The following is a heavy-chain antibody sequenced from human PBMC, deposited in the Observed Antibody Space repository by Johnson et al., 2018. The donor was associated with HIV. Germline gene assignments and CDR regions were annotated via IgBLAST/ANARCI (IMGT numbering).Heavy chain of an antibody. J-gene: IGHJ3*02. CDR3: ARVSSSSSFDAFDI. CDR2: IYSGGST. D-gene: IGHD6-6*01. CDR1: GFTVSSNY. V-gene: IGHV3-66*02. Sequence: VQLVESGGGLVQPGGSLRLSCAASGFTVSSNYMSWVRQAPGKGLEWVSVIYSGGSTYYADSVKGRFTISRDNSKNTLYLQMNSLRAEETAVYYCARVSSSSSFDAFDIWGQGTMVTVSS.